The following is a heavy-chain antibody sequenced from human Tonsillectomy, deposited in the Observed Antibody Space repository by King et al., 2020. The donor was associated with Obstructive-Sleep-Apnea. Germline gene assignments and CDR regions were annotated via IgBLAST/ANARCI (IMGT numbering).Heavy chain of an antibody. CDR3: ATKTRSGDS. CDR1: GYTFTSYD. J-gene: IGHJ4*02. V-gene: IGHV1-8*01. CDR2: MNPNSGHT. Sequence: EQLVQSGAEVKKPGASVEVSCKASGYTFTSYDINWVRQATGQGLEWMGWMNPNSGHTGYAQKFQGRVTMTRNTSMSTAYMERSSLTSEDTAVYYCATKTRSGDSWGQGTLVTVSS. D-gene: IGHD6-25*01.